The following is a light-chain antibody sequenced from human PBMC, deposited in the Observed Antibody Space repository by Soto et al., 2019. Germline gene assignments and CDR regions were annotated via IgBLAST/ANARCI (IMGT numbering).Light chain of an antibody. CDR1: QSVLETSNKKNY. J-gene: IGKJ4*01. V-gene: IGKV4-1*01. Sequence: DIVMTQYPDSLAVSLGERATFSCKSSQSVLETSNKKNYVAWYKQKPGQPPNLLIYWASTRESGVPDRFRGSGSGTDFTLTIDNLLAEDVAVYYCQQYYRSPYTFGGGTRLEI. CDR3: QQYYRSPYT. CDR2: WAS.